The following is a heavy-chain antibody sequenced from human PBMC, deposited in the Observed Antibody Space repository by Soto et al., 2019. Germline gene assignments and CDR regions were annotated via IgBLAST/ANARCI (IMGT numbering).Heavy chain of an antibody. Sequence: EVQLVESGGGLVQPGGSLRLSCAASGFTFSDFWVTWVRQAPGKGLEWVANIKQDGSERYYVDSVKGRFTISRDNAKNSLFLQMYSLRAEDTAVYYCARSEVYSFDFWGQGTLVTVSS. D-gene: IGHD2-8*01. CDR2: IKQDGSER. V-gene: IGHV3-7*05. CDR3: ARSEVYSFDF. J-gene: IGHJ4*02. CDR1: GFTFSDFW.